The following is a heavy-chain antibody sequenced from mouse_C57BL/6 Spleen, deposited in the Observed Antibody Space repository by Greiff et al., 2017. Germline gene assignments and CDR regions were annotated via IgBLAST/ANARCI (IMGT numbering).Heavy chain of an antibody. CDR2: ISDGGSYT. V-gene: IGHV5-4*01. J-gene: IGHJ2*01. Sequence: EVKLVESGGGLVKPGGSLKLSCAASGFTFSSYAMSWVRQTPEKRLEWVATISDGGSYTYYPDNVKGRFTISRDNAKNNLYLQMSHLKSEDTAMYYCARDRRDGVFDYWGQGTTLTVSS. D-gene: IGHD3-3*01. CDR3: ARDRRDGVFDY. CDR1: GFTFSSYA.